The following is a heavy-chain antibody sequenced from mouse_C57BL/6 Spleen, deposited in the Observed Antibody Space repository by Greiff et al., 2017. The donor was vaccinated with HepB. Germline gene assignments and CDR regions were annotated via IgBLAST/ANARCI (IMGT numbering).Heavy chain of an antibody. CDR3: ARGGTTVVDYWYFDV. V-gene: IGHV1-18*01. CDR2: INPNNGGT. Sequence: EVQLQQSGPELVKPGASLKIPCKASGYTFTDYNMDWVKQSHGKSLEWIGDINPNNGGTIYNQKFKGKATLTVAKSSSTAYMELRSLTSEDTAVYYCARGGTTVVDYWYFDVWGTGTTVTVSS. D-gene: IGHD1-1*01. CDR1: GYTFTDYN. J-gene: IGHJ1*03.